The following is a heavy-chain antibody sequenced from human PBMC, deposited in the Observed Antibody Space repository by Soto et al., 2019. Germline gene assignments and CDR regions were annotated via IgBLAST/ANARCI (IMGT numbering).Heavy chain of an antibody. CDR3: ARQTSALETILAGENWFDP. CDR2: IYYNGNT. CDR1: GASINSNIYY. V-gene: IGHV4-39*01. Sequence: KPSETLSLTCTVSGASINSNIYYWGWIRQPPGKGLEWIGSIYYNGNTYYNPSLKSRVTISLDTSKNHFSLKLSSVTAADTAVYYCARQTSALETILAGENWFDPWGQGTLVTVSS. J-gene: IGHJ5*02. D-gene: IGHD2-2*02.